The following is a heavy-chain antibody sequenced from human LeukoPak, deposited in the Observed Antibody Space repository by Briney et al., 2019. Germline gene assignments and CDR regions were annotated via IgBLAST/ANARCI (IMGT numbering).Heavy chain of an antibody. J-gene: IGHJ4*02. D-gene: IGHD6-19*01. CDR3: ARDVWTGVAVSDY. V-gene: IGHV3-7*01. Sequence: GGSLRLSCVASGFTFSSYWMTWVRQAPGKGLEWLANIKEDGSIQYYLDSVRGRFTISKDNAKTSVYLQLNSLRADDTAVYYCARDVWTGVAVSDYWGQGTLVTVSS. CDR1: GFTFSSYW. CDR2: IKEDGSIQ.